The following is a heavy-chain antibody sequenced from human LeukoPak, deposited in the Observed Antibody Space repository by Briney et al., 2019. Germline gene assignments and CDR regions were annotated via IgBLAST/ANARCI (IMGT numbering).Heavy chain of an antibody. D-gene: IGHD1-26*01. CDR2: ISWNSGSI. V-gene: IGHV3-9*01. CDR1: GFTFDDYA. CDR3: AKGPNGIDY. Sequence: GGSLRLSCAASGFTFDDYAMHWVRQAPGKGLEWVSGISWNSGSIGYTDSVKGRFTISRDNAKNSLYLQMNSLRAEDTALYYCAKGPNGIDYWGQGTLVTVSS. J-gene: IGHJ4*02.